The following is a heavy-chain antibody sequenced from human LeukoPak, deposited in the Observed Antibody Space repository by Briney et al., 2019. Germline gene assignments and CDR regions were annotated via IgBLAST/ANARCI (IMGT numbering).Heavy chain of an antibody. CDR3: AREPDA. CDR2: VNDGGSA. V-gene: IGHV4-39*07. J-gene: IGHJ5*02. Sequence: SETLSLTCSVSGGSISGSGYYWGWIRQPPAKGLEWVATVNDGGSALYNPSLRSRTTISVDTSKNQFSLRLTSVTAADTAVYYCAREPDAWGQGTLVTVS. CDR1: GGSISGSGYY.